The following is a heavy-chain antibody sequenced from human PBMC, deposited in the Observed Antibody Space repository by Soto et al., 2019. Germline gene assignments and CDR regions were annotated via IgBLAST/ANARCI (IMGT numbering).Heavy chain of an antibody. CDR2: ISAYNGNT. CDR1: GYTFTSYG. V-gene: IGHV1-18*01. J-gene: IGHJ5*02. Sequence: ASVKVSCKASGYTFTSYGISWVRQAPGQGLEWMGWISAYNGNTNYAQKLQGRVTMTTDTSTSTAYMELRSLRSDDTAVYYCARDLWSGYYFGWFDPWGQGTLVTVSS. CDR3: ARDLWSGYYFGWFDP. D-gene: IGHD3-3*01.